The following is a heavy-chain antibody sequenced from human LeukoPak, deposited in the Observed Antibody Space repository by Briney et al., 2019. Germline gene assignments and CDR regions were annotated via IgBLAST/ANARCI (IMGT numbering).Heavy chain of an antibody. CDR2: ISGSGSGGST. Sequence: PGGSLRLSCAASGFTFSRYAMSWVRQAPGKGLEWVSGISGSGSGGSTYYADSVKGRFTISRDNSKNTLYVQMNSLRAEDTAVYYCARGLSGYSSSLGYWGQGTLVTVSS. V-gene: IGHV3-23*01. CDR3: ARGLSGYSSSLGY. CDR1: GFTFSRYA. D-gene: IGHD6-6*01. J-gene: IGHJ4*01.